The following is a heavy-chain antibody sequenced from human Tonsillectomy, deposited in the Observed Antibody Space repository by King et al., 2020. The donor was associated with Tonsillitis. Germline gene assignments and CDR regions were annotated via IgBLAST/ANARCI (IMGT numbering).Heavy chain of an antibody. V-gene: IGHV1-18*01. CDR1: GYTFTSYG. CDR3: ARGEWFGGLYPPPRYYYYGMDV. CDR2: ISAYNGNT. Sequence: QLVQSGAEVKKPGASVKVSCKASGYTFTSYGISWVRQAPGQGLEWMGWISAYNGNTNYAQKLQGRVTMTTDTSTSTAYMELRSLRSDDTAVYYCARGEWFGGLYPPPRYYYYGMDVWGQGTTVTVSS. D-gene: IGHD3-10*01. J-gene: IGHJ6*02.